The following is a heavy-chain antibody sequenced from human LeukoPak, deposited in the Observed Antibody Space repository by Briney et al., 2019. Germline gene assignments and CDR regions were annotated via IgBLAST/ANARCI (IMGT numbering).Heavy chain of an antibody. CDR1: GYTFTSYG. CDR2: IIPIFGTA. D-gene: IGHD4-17*01. J-gene: IGHJ4*02. CDR3: ALNLYGDYLLFDY. Sequence: SVKVSCKASGYTFTSYGISWVRQAPGQGLEWMGGIIPIFGTANYAQKFQGRVTITADESTSTAYMELSSLRSEDTAVYYCALNLYGDYLLFDYWGQGTLVTVSS. V-gene: IGHV1-69*13.